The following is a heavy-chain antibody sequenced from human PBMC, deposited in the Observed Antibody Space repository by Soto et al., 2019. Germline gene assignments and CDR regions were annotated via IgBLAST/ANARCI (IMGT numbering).Heavy chain of an antibody. CDR3: AREHLPPGKNCFDP. Sequence: GASVKVSCKASGYTFTSYGISWVRQAPGQGLEWMGWISAYNGNTNYAQKLQGRVTMTTDTSTSTAYMELRSLRSDDTAVYYCAREHLPPGKNCFDPWGQGTLVTVSS. CDR1: GYTFTSYG. V-gene: IGHV1-18*04. CDR2: ISAYNGNT. J-gene: IGHJ5*02. D-gene: IGHD1-26*01.